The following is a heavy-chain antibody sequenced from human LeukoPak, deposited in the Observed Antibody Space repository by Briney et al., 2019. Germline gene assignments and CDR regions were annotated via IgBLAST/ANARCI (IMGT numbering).Heavy chain of an antibody. Sequence: SQTLSLTCTVSGGSISSGDYYWSWIRQPSGKGLEWIGYIYYSGSTYYNPSLKSRVTISVDTSKNQFSLKLSSVTAADTAVYYCARGVVVVPAATNNWFDPWGQGTLVTVSS. CDR2: IYYSGST. V-gene: IGHV4-30-4*01. CDR1: GGSISSGDYY. CDR3: ARGVVVVPAATNNWFDP. D-gene: IGHD2-2*01. J-gene: IGHJ5*02.